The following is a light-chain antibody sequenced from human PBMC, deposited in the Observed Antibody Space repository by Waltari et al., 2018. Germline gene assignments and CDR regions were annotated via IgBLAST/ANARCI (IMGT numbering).Light chain of an antibody. CDR2: SAS. CDR1: QTINTF. J-gene: IGKJ5*01. Sequence: DIQMTQSPSSLSASIGDRVTITCRASQTINTFLNWYQQKPGKAPHLLIFSASSLSTGVPSRFSGSGSGTDFTLTITSLKPEDLATYYCQQTYSSLITFGQGTRLDIK. V-gene: IGKV1-39*01. CDR3: QQTYSSLIT.